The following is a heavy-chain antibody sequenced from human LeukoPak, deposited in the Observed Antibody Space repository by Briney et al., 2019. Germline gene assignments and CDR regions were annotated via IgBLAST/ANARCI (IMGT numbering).Heavy chain of an antibody. J-gene: IGHJ6*03. V-gene: IGHV3-66*01. CDR3: ARGGSGWYAYYYYMDV. CDR1: GFTVSNNY. Sequence: GGSLRLSCAASGFTVSNNYMRWVRQAPGKGLEWVSLIYSGGSTYYADSVKGRFIISRDNSKNTLYLQMNSLRAEDTALYYCARGGSGWYAYYYYMDVWGKGTTVTVSS. D-gene: IGHD6-19*01. CDR2: IYSGGST.